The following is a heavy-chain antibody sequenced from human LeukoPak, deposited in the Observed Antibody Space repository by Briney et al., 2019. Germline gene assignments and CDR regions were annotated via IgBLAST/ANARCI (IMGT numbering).Heavy chain of an antibody. D-gene: IGHD7-27*01. J-gene: IGHJ4*02. CDR3: ARGKDWGPY. CDR1: GYTFTSYG. Sequence: ASVKVSCKASGYTFTSYGISWVRQAPGQGLEWMGWINPNSGGTNYAQKFQGRVTMTRDTSISTAYMELSRLRSDDTAVYYCARGKDWGPYWGQGTLVTVSS. CDR2: INPNSGGT. V-gene: IGHV1-2*02.